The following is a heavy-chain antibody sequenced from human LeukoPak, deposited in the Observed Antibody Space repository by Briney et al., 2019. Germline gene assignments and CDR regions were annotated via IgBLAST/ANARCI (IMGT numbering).Heavy chain of an antibody. V-gene: IGHV4-59*01. CDR2: IYYNGST. CDR3: ARRDLRSDAFDI. CDR1: GASISSYY. D-gene: IGHD5-24*01. Sequence: PSETLSLTCTVSGASISSYYWSWIRQPPGKGLEWIGYIYYNGSTNYNPPLKSRVTISVDTSKNQFSLKLSSVTAADTAVYYCARRDLRSDAFDIWGQGTMVTVSS. J-gene: IGHJ3*02.